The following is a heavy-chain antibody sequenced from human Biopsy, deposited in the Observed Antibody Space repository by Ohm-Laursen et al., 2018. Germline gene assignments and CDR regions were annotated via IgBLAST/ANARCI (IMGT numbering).Heavy chain of an antibody. CDR2: ISCTGYT. J-gene: IGHJ4*02. D-gene: IGHD4-23*01. V-gene: IGHV4-61*03. CDR1: GGSISNNNYY. CDR3: ARGSNDFGGLYFPR. Sequence: SETLSLTCTVSGGSISNNNYYWGWIRQPPGKGLEWIGHISCTGYTSYNASLKSRVTISVDTSRNHFSLRLSSLTAADTAVYYCARGSNDFGGLYFPRWGQGTLLTVSS.